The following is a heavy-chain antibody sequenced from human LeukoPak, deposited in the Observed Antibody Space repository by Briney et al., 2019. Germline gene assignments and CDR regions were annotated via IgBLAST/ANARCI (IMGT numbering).Heavy chain of an antibody. CDR1: GGSFSGYY. J-gene: IGHJ5*02. V-gene: IGHV4-34*01. CDR2: INHSGST. CDR3: ARGLRLGSSGYYKRCNWFDP. Sequence: PSETLSLTCAVYGGSFSGYYWSWIRQPPGKGLEWIGEINHSGSTNYNPSLKSRVTISVDTSKNQFSLKLSSVTAADTAVYYCARGLRLGSSGYYKRCNWFDPWGQGTLVTVSS. D-gene: IGHD3-22*01.